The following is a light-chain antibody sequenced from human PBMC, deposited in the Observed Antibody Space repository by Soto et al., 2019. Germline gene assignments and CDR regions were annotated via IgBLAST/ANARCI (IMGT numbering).Light chain of an antibody. J-gene: IGLJ1*01. CDR1: SSDVGGYNS. CDR2: DVT. CDR3: SSFTSSITYV. Sequence: QSALTQPASVSGSPGQSITISCTGTSSDVGGYNSVSRYRQDPGKAPKLIIYDVTYRPSGVSNRFSGSKSGNTASLTISALQSEDEADYHCSSFTSSITYVFGTGTKVTVL. V-gene: IGLV2-14*01.